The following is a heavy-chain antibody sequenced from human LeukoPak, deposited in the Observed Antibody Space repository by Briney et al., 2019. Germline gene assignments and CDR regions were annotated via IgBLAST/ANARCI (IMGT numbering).Heavy chain of an antibody. J-gene: IGHJ4*02. CDR1: GGSISSGDYY. V-gene: IGHV4-30-4*01. D-gene: IGHD6-6*01. Sequence: SQTLSLTCTVSGGSISSGDYYWSWIRQPPGKGLEWIGYIYYSGSAYYNPSLKSRVTISVDTSKNQFSLRLSSVTAADTAVYYCAREYSSSYLDYWGQGTLVTVSS. CDR2: IYYSGSA. CDR3: AREYSSSYLDY.